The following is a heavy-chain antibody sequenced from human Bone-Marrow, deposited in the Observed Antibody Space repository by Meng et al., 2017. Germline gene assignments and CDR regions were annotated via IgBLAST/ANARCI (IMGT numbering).Heavy chain of an antibody. D-gene: IGHD1-26*01. CDR1: GGTFSSYA. CDR3: ARDRVGAQNDAFDI. CDR2: IIPIFGTA. Sequence: SVKVSCKASGGTFSSYAISWVRQAPGQGLEWMGGIIPIFGTANYAQKFQGRVTITTDESTSTAYMKLSSLRSEDTAVYYCARDRVGAQNDAFDIWGQGTMVTVSS. J-gene: IGHJ3*02. V-gene: IGHV1-69*05.